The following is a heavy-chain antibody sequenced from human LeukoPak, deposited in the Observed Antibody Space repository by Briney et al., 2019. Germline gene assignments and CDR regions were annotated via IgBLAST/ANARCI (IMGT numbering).Heavy chain of an antibody. V-gene: IGHV1-69*02. J-gene: IGHJ6*03. CDR1: GGTFSSYT. CDR2: IISILGIA. CDR3: ARQVVPAAMSFSYYYYMDV. D-gene: IGHD2-2*01. Sequence: SVKVSCKASGGTFSSYTISWVRQAPGQGLEWMGRIISILGIANYAQKFQGRVTITADKSTSTAYMELSSLRSEDTAVYYCARQVVPAAMSFSYYYYMDVWGKGTTVTVSS.